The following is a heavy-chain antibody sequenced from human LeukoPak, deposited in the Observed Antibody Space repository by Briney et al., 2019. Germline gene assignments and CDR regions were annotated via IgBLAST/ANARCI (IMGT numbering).Heavy chain of an antibody. V-gene: IGHV3-23*01. J-gene: IGHJ4*02. CDR1: GFTFSSYA. Sequence: PGGSLRLSCAASGFTFSSYAMSWVRQAPGEGLEWVSAISGSGGSTYCADSVKGRFTISRDNSKNTLYLQMNSLRAEDTAVYYCAKDKFNQPEGLFDYWGQGTLVTVSS. D-gene: IGHD2-2*01. CDR3: AKDKFNQPEGLFDY. CDR2: ISGSGGST.